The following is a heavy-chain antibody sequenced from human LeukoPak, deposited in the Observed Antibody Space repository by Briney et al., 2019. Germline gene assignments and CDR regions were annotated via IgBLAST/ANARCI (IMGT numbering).Heavy chain of an antibody. CDR3: ARVTDDSSGFDY. J-gene: IGHJ4*02. Sequence: SVKVSCKASGGTFISYAISWVRQAPGQGLEWMGGITPIFGTANYAQKFQGRVTITADESTSTAYMELSSLRSEDTAVYYCARVTDDSSGFDYWGQGTLVTVSS. CDR1: GGTFISYA. D-gene: IGHD3-22*01. V-gene: IGHV1-69*13. CDR2: ITPIFGTA.